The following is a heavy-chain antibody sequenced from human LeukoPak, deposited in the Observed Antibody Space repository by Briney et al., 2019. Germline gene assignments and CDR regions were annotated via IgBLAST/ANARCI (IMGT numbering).Heavy chain of an antibody. J-gene: IGHJ4*02. D-gene: IGHD3-10*01. CDR3: ARDYYRSGSYAVDF. CDR1: GFTFSTSW. CDR2: ISSASITI. V-gene: IGHV3-48*01. Sequence: GGSLRLSCEASGFTFSTSWMIWVRQAPGKGLEWVSHISSASITIYYADSVKGRFTISRDNAKSSLYLHMTSLRAEDTALYYCARDYYRSGSYAVDFWGQGTLVTVSS.